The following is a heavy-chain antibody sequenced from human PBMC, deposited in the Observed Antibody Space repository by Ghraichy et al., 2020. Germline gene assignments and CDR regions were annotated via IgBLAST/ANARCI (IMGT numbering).Heavy chain of an antibody. CDR3: ARHDYAYDFWSGYYNSGPFNWFDP. V-gene: IGHV5-10-1*01. CDR2: IDPSDSYT. Sequence: GESLNISCKGSGYSFTSYWISWVRQMPGKGLEWMGRIDPSDSYTNYSPSFQGHVTISADKSISTAYLQWSSLKASDTAMYYCARHDYAYDFWSGYYNSGPFNWFDPWGQGTLVTVSS. J-gene: IGHJ5*02. D-gene: IGHD3-3*01. CDR1: GYSFTSYW.